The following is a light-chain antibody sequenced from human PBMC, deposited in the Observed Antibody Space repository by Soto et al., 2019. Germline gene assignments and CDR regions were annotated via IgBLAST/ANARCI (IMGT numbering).Light chain of an antibody. J-gene: IGKJ1*01. CDR2: DVS. CDR1: QSVGTW. CDR3: QQYNGFWS. Sequence: EIQMTQSPATLSGSVGDRVTITCRASQSVGTWLAWYQQKPGRAPKLLIYDVSTLESGVPSRFSSSASGTEFTLTISNLQAEDFAVYYCQQYNGFWSFCRGTKVDIK. V-gene: IGKV1-5*01.